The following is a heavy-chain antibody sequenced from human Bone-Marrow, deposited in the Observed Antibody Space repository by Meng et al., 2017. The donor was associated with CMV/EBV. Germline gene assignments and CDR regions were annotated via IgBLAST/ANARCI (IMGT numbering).Heavy chain of an antibody. CDR3: ARCALDYYDSSGYYYVGWDYFDY. D-gene: IGHD3-22*01. V-gene: IGHV3-9*01. Sequence: SLKISCAASGFTFDDYAMHWVRQAPGKGLEWVSGISWNSGSIGYADSVKGRFTISRDNAKNSLYLQMNSLRAEDTAVYYCARCALDYYDSSGYYYVGWDYFDYWGQGTRVTVSS. CDR1: GFTFDDYA. CDR2: ISWNSGSI. J-gene: IGHJ4*02.